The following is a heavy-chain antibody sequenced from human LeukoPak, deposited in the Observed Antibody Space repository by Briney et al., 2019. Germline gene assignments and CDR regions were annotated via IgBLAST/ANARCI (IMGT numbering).Heavy chain of an antibody. D-gene: IGHD3-22*01. CDR3: AKDRSYYYDSSGPTGFDY. CDR2: ISGAGDAS. V-gene: IGHV3-23*01. CDR1: GFVFNNYG. J-gene: IGHJ4*02. Sequence: GGSLRLSCVASGFVFNNYGMDWVRQAPGKGLQWVATISGAGDASYYAESVKGRFTISRDNSRDNSKNILYLQMNSLRAEDTAVYYCAKDRSYYYDSSGPTGFDYWGQGTLVTVSS.